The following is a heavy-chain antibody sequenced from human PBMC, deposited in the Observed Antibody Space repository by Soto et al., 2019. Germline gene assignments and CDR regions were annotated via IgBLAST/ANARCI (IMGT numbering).Heavy chain of an antibody. J-gene: IGHJ4*02. CDR1: GFTFSSYG. CDR2: ISGSGGST. D-gene: IGHD1-26*01. Sequence: PGGSLRLSCAASGFTFSSYGMSWVRQAPGKGLEWVSSISGSGGSTYYADSVKGRFTISRDNSKNTLYLQMNSLRAEDTAVYYCAKSPIVGATTPFDYWGQGTLVTVSS. CDR3: AKSPIVGATTPFDY. V-gene: IGHV3-23*01.